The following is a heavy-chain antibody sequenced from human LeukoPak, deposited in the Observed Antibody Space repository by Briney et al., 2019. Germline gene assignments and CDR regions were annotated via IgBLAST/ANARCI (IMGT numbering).Heavy chain of an antibody. V-gene: IGHV4-39*01. CDR1: GGSISSRCYS. CDR2: IHYSGSP. D-gene: IGHD2-2*01. Sequence: SETLSLTCTVSGGSISSRCYSWGWIRQPPGKGLEWIGSIHYSGSPYYNPSLKSRVTISVDTSKNQFSLKLSSVTAADTAVYYCARHESSTSPFEYWGQGTLVTDSS. CDR3: ARHESSTSPFEY. J-gene: IGHJ4*02.